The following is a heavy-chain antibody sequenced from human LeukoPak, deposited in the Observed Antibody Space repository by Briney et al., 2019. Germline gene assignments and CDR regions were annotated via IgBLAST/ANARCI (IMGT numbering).Heavy chain of an antibody. Sequence: ASVKVSCKASGYTFSAHYIYWVRQAPGQGLEWMGWINPDSGETNYAQKFQGRVTMTRDTSISTAYMELSRLRSDDTAVYYCARSYCSGGSCYYSDYWGQGTLVTVSS. CDR3: ARSYCSGGSCYYSDY. CDR2: INPDSGET. J-gene: IGHJ4*02. V-gene: IGHV1-2*02. CDR1: GYTFSAHY. D-gene: IGHD2-15*01.